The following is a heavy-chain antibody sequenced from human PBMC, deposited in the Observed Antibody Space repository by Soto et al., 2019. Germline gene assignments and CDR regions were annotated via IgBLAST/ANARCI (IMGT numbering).Heavy chain of an antibody. D-gene: IGHD3-9*01. Sequence: QVQLQESGPGLVKPSQTLSLTCTVSGGSISSGGYYWSWIRQHPGKGLEWIGYIYYSGSTYYNPSLKSRVTISVDMSKNQVSLKLSSVTAADTAVYYCARSDRPTYYDILTGYYKAQGGYYFDYWGQGTLVTVSS. J-gene: IGHJ4*02. CDR3: ARSDRPTYYDILTGYYKAQGGYYFDY. V-gene: IGHV4-31*03. CDR1: GGSISSGGYY. CDR2: IYYSGST.